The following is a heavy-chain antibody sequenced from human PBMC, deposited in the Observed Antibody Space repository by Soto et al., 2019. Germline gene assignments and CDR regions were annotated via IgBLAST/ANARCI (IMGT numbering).Heavy chain of an antibody. CDR1: GGSFSDYY. CDR3: ARVITGTVSFDP. CDR2: IYYSGST. V-gene: IGHV4-59*01. J-gene: IGHJ5*02. D-gene: IGHD1-20*01. Sequence: SETLSLTCAVYGGSFSDYYWRWIRQPPGKGLEWIGYIYYSGSTNYNPSLKSRVTISVDTSKNQFSLKLSSVTAADTAVYYCARVITGTVSFDPWGQGTLVTVSS.